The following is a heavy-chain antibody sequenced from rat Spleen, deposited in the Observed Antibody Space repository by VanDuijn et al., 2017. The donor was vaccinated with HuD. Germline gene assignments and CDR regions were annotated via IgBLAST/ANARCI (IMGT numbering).Heavy chain of an antibody. CDR2: ISYDGGST. CDR1: GFTFSDYY. CDR3: TRGYVMDA. Sequence: EVQLVESGGGLVQPGRSLKLSCAASGFTFSDYYMAWVRQAPTKGLEWVASISYDGGSTYYRGSVKGRFTISRDNAKNTQYLQMDSLRSEDTATYYCTRGYVMDAWGQGASVTVSS. J-gene: IGHJ4*01. V-gene: IGHV5-20*01.